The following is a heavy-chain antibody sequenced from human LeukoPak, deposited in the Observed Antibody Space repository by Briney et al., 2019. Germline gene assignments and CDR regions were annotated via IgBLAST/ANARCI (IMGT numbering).Heavy chain of an antibody. J-gene: IGHJ3*02. V-gene: IGHV1-2*06. D-gene: IGHD6-25*01. CDR1: GYTFTGYY. Sequence: RASVKVSCKASGYTFTGYYMHWVRQAPGQGLEWMGLINPNSGGTNYAQKFQGRVTMTRDTSISTAYMELSRLRSDDTAVYYCARARAAATRASFDIWGQGTMVTVSS. CDR3: ARARAAATRASFDI. CDR2: INPNSGGT.